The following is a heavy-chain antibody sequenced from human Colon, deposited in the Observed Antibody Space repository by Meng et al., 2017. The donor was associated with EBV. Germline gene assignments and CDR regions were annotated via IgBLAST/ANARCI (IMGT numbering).Heavy chain of an antibody. CDR1: GYTFTRHA. CDR3: ARDDNGAPDY. J-gene: IGHJ4*02. D-gene: IGHD1-14*01. Sequence: QVQVVQSWYGLKNPGASVKVSVKASGYTFTRHAINWARQAPGQGLEWMGWMNTKTGNPTYAQGFTGRFAFSLDTSVSTAYLQISSLKAEDTAMYYCARDDNGAPDYWGQGTLVTVSS. CDR2: MNTKTGNP. V-gene: IGHV7-4-1*02.